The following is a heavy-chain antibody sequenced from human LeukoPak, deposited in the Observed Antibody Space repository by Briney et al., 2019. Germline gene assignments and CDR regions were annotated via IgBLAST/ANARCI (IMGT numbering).Heavy chain of an antibody. Sequence: PGESLRLSCAASGFPFSIYAMIWVRQAPGKGLEGVSDIKGRGSSTYYADSVKGRFTISRDNSKNTLYLQMNSLRAEDTAVYYCAKDQGSGSPRLYYFDYWGQGTLVTVSS. CDR1: GFPFSIYA. J-gene: IGHJ4*02. CDR2: IKGRGSST. D-gene: IGHD3-10*01. V-gene: IGHV3-23*01. CDR3: AKDQGSGSPRLYYFDY.